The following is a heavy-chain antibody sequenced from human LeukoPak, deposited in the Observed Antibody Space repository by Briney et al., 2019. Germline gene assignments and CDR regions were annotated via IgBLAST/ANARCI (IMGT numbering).Heavy chain of an antibody. V-gene: IGHV4-34*01. Sequence: PSETLSLTRAVYGGSFSGYYWSWIRQPPGKGLEWIGEINHSGSTNYNPSLKSRVTISVDTSKNQFSLKLSSVTAADTAVYYCARGGGYYDSSGYPQLADYWGQGTLVTVSS. J-gene: IGHJ4*02. CDR1: GGSFSGYY. CDR2: INHSGST. D-gene: IGHD3-22*01. CDR3: ARGGGYYDSSGYPQLADY.